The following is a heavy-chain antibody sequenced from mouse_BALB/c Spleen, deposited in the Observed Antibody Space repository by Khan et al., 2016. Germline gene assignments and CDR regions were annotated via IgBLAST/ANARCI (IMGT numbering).Heavy chain of an antibody. CDR3: ARDRYYGTSSFDY. CDR2: IWAGGST. J-gene: IGHJ2*01. CDR1: GFSLTTYG. Sequence: QVQLKESGPGLVAPSQSLSITCTVSGFSLTTYGVHWVRQPPGKGLEWLGVIWAGGSTNYNSALMSRLSISKDNSKSQVFLKMNSLQTDDTATYYYARDRYYGTSSFDYWGQGTTLTVSS. D-gene: IGHD1-1*01. V-gene: IGHV2-9*02.